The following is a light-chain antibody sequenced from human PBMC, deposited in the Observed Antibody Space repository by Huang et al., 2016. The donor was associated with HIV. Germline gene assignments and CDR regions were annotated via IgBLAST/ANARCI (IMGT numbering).Light chain of an antibody. CDR1: QSVRSSN. V-gene: IGKV3-20*01. J-gene: IGKJ2*01. Sequence: EIVLTPSQGTLSLSPGDSATLSCRASQSVRSSNLAWYQQKPGQPPRLLIYGASSRATDIPDRFSGSGSETDFTLTISRLEPGDFAVYYCLHYDPSPYTFGQGTKLEIK. CDR2: GAS. CDR3: LHYDPSPYT.